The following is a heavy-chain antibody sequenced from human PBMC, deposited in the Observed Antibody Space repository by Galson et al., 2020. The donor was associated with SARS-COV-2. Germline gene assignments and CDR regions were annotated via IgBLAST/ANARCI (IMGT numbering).Heavy chain of an antibody. CDR1: GGSITSYY. J-gene: IGHJ4*02. CDR3: ARYSCSSNKCYYGY. Sequence: SQTLSLTCPVSGGSITSYYWSWVRQPPGKGLEWIGYIYHTGSTDYNPSLKSRVTISVDTSKNQFSLKLSSVTAADTAVYYCARYSCSSNKCYYGYWGQGTLVTVSS. V-gene: IGHV4-59*01. CDR2: IYHTGST. D-gene: IGHD2-2*01.